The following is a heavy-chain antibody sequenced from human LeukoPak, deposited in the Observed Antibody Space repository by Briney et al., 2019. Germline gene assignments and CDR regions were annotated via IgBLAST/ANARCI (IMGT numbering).Heavy chain of an antibody. Sequence: QTGGSLRLSCAASGFTFSSYAMHWVRQAPGKGLEWVAVISYDGSNKYYADSVKGRFTISRDNSKNTLYLQMNSLRAEDTAVYYCARGTYDFWSGYYLFGYGMDVWGQGTTVTVSS. D-gene: IGHD3-3*01. V-gene: IGHV3-30-3*01. CDR1: GFTFSSYA. J-gene: IGHJ6*02. CDR2: ISYDGSNK. CDR3: ARGTYDFWSGYYLFGYGMDV.